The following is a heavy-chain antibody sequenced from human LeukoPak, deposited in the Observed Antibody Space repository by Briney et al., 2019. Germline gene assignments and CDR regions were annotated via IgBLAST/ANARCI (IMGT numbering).Heavy chain of an antibody. CDR2: ISLDGGST. V-gene: IGHV3-43D*03. J-gene: IGHJ4*02. Sequence: GGSLRLSCAASGFTFADYAMHWVRQAPGKGLEWVSLISLDGGSTYYADSVKGRFTISRDNSKNSLYLQMNSLRAEDTALYYCASGYCSSTSCYTSFDYWGQGTLVTVSS. D-gene: IGHD2-2*02. CDR1: GFTFADYA. CDR3: ASGYCSSTSCYTSFDY.